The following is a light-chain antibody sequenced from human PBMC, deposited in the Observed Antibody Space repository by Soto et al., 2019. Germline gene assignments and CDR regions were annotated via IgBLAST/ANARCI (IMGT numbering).Light chain of an antibody. CDR3: QQYYSYSPLA. J-gene: IGKJ4*01. CDR1: QSISSC. Sequence: DIQMTQSPSTLSASVGDRVTITCRASQSISSCLAWYQQKPGKAPKLLIYKTSGVESGVPSTFSGSGSWTDFTITISSLQHYDVLTDYYQQYYSYSPLAFGGGTKVVIK. V-gene: IGKV1-5*03. CDR2: KTS.